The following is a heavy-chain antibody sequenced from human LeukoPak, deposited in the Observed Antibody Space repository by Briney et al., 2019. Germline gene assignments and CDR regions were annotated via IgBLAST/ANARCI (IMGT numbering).Heavy chain of an antibody. CDR1: GFTFSTYG. CDR3: ASLSITTTTIDY. CDR2: INSDGSST. J-gene: IGHJ4*02. Sequence: PGGSLRLSCAASGFTFSTYGMHWVRQAPGKGLVWVSRINSDGSSTSYADSVKGRFTISRDNAKNTLYLQMNSLRAEDTAVYYCASLSITTTTIDYWGQGTLVTVSS. D-gene: IGHD3-10*01. V-gene: IGHV3-74*01.